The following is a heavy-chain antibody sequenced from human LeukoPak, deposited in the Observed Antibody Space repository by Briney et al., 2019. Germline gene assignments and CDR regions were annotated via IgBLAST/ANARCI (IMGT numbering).Heavy chain of an antibody. J-gene: IGHJ4*02. CDR2: INHSGST. D-gene: IGHD2-8*01. Sequence: PSETLSLTCAVYGGSFSGYYWSWIRQPPGKGLEWIGEINHSGSTNYNPSLKSRVTISVDTSKNQFSLKLSSVTAADTAVYYCARRRFVRGPDVVNPFDYWGQGTLVTVSS. CDR1: GGSFSGYY. CDR3: ARRRFVRGPDVVNPFDY. V-gene: IGHV4-34*01.